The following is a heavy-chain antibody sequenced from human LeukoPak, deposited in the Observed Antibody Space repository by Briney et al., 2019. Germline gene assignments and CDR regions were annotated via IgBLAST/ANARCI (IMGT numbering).Heavy chain of an antibody. D-gene: IGHD6-6*01. CDR3: ARDLYSSSSGGFDC. CDR1: GFTVSSNY. J-gene: IGHJ4*02. V-gene: IGHV3-53*01. CDR2: IYSGGST. Sequence: GGSLRLSCAASGFTVSSNYMSWVRQAPGKGLEWVSVIYSGGSTYYADSVKGRFTISRDNSKNTLYLQMNSLRAEDTAVYYCARDLYSSSSGGFDCWGQGTLVTVPS.